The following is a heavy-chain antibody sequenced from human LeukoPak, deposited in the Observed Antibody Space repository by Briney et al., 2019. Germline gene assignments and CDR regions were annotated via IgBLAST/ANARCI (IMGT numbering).Heavy chain of an antibody. CDR3: ARTSFTKGYCSSTSCYGYYYMDV. J-gene: IGHJ6*03. CDR1: GFTFSDYY. D-gene: IGHD2-2*01. Sequence: PGGSLRLSCAASGFTFSDYYMSWIRQAPGKGLEWVSYISSSGSTIYYADSVKGRFTISRDNAKNSLYLQMNSLRAEDTAVYYCARTSFTKGYCSSTSCYGYYYMDVWGKGTTVTVSS. V-gene: IGHV3-11*01. CDR2: ISSSGSTI.